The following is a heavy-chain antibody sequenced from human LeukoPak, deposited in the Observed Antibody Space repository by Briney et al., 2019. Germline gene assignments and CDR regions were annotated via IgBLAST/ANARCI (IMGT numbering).Heavy chain of an antibody. Sequence: ASVKVSCKASGYTFTSYGISWVRQATGQGLEWMGWMNPNSGNTGYAQKFQGRVTITRNTSISTAYMELSSLRSEDTAVYYCARGRGYTYYFDYWGQGTLVTVSS. CDR1: GYTFTSYG. J-gene: IGHJ4*02. CDR3: ARGRGYTYYFDY. V-gene: IGHV1-8*03. CDR2: MNPNSGNT. D-gene: IGHD3-3*01.